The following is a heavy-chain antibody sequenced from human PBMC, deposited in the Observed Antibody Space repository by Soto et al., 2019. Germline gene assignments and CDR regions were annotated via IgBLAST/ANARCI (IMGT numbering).Heavy chain of an antibody. V-gene: IGHV4-59*01. Sequence: QVQLQESGPGLVKPSETLSLTCTVSGGSSSNYYWSWIRQPPGKGLEWIGYISYTGSTNYNPSLKRRVTISVDTSENQFSLTLSSVTAADTAIYYGARGRHWLAYWGQGTLVTVSS. J-gene: IGHJ1*01. CDR2: ISYTGST. D-gene: IGHD6-19*01. CDR3: ARGRHWLAY. CDR1: GGSSSNYY.